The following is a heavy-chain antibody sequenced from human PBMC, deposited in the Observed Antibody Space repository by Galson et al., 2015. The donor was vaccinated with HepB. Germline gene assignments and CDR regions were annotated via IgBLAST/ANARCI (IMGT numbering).Heavy chain of an antibody. D-gene: IGHD3-3*01. CDR3: AKDRSGEPWYCFDY. Sequence: LRLSCAASGFTFSTYAMHWVRQAPGKGLEWVAVMSYDGSDKYHADSVKGRFTISRDTSKNTLYLQMNSLRADDTAVYYCAKDRSGEPWYCFDYWGQGTLVTVSS. V-gene: IGHV3-30*18. CDR1: GFTFSTYA. J-gene: IGHJ4*02. CDR2: MSYDGSDK.